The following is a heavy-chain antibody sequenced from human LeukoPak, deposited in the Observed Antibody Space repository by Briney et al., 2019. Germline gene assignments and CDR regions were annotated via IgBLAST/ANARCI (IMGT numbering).Heavy chain of an antibody. Sequence: GGSLRLSCAASGFTFSSYGMHWVRQAPGKGLEWVTFIRYDGNNKYYADSVKGRFTISRDNSKNTLYLQMNSLRAEDTAVYYCAKNYSSSLRGGFDYCGQGSLVTVSS. CDR2: IRYDGNNK. D-gene: IGHD6-6*01. CDR3: AKNYSSSLRGGFDY. J-gene: IGHJ4*02. V-gene: IGHV3-30*02. CDR1: GFTFSSYG.